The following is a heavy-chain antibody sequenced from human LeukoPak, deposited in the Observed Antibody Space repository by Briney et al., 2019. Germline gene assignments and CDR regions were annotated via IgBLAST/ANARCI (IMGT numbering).Heavy chain of an antibody. CDR1: GYTFTGYY. V-gene: IGHV1-2*02. Sequence: ASVKVSCKASGYTFTGYYMHWVRQAPGQGLEWMGWINPNSGGTNYAQKFQGRVTMTRDTSISTAYMELSRLRSDDTAVYYCARERKESYYDFWSGYSDGMDVWAKGPRSPSP. CDR3: ARERKESYYDFWSGYSDGMDV. J-gene: IGHJ6*02. CDR2: INPNSGGT. D-gene: IGHD3-3*01.